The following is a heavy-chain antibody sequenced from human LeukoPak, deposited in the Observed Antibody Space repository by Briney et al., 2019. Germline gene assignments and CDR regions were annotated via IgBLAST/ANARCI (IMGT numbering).Heavy chain of an antibody. D-gene: IGHD2/OR15-2a*01. Sequence: SETLSLTCAVSGVSVSGDYWSWIRQPPGKGLEWIGYIYYTGNTDYNPSLKSRVTVPMDTSKNQFSLKLTSVTAADTAVYYCARHPFSTPFDFWGQGTLVTVSS. CDR2: IYYTGNT. CDR3: ARHPFSTPFDF. V-gene: IGHV4-59*08. J-gene: IGHJ4*02. CDR1: GVSVSGDY.